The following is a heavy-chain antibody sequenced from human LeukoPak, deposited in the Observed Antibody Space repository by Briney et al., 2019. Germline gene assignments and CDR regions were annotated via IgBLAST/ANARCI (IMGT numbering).Heavy chain of an antibody. J-gene: IGHJ4*02. D-gene: IGHD2-2*01. CDR2: IYYSGST. V-gene: IGHV4-39*01. Sequence: SETLSLTCTVSGGSISSSSYYWGWIRQPPGKGLEWIGSIYYSGSTYYNPSLKSRVTISVDTSKNQFSLKLSSVTAADTAVYYCARIIVVVPGSGIYFDYWGQGTLVTVSS. CDR1: GGSISSSSYY. CDR3: ARIIVVVPGSGIYFDY.